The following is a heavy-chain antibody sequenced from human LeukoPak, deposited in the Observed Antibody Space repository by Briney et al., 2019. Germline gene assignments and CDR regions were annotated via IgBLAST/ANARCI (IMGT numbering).Heavy chain of an antibody. V-gene: IGHV3-43*02. CDR2: TSGDGITT. J-gene: IGHJ4*02. CDR3: ARDHVYGGTDY. D-gene: IGHD4-23*01. CDR1: GFTFHNYA. Sequence: GGSLRLSCAASGFTFHNYAIHWVRQAPGKGLEWVSLTSGDGITTYFADSVKGRFTISRDNSKSSLFLQMNSLRTEDTALYYCARDHVYGGTDYWGQGTLVTVSS.